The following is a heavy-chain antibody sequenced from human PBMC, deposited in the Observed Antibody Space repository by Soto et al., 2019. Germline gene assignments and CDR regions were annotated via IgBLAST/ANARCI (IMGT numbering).Heavy chain of an antibody. Sequence: EVQLVETGGGLVKPGGSLRVSCAASGFIFNSYSMAWVRQAPGKGLEWVSSITSDTTYIFYADSVKGRFTISRDTAKNSLYLQMSSLRAEDTAVYYCVRNSSRFDYWGHGVLVTVPS. V-gene: IGHV3-21*01. CDR2: ITSDTTYI. CDR3: VRNSSRFDY. D-gene: IGHD4-4*01. J-gene: IGHJ4*01. CDR1: GFIFNSYS.